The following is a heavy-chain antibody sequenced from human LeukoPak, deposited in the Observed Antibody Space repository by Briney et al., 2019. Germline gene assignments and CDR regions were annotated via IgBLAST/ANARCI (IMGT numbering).Heavy chain of an antibody. CDR3: ARLGEGIAVAGMGDY. CDR1: GYTFTSYY. D-gene: IGHD6-19*01. V-gene: IGHV1-46*01. Sequence: GASVKVSCEASGYTFTSYYMHWVRQAPGQGLEWMGIINPSGGSTSYAQKFQGRVTMTRDTSTSTVYMELSSLRSEDTAVYYCARLGEGIAVAGMGDYWGQGTLVTVSS. CDR2: INPSGGST. J-gene: IGHJ4*02.